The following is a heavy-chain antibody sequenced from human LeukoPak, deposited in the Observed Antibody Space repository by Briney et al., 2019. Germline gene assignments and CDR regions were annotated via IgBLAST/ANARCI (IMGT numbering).Heavy chain of an antibody. J-gene: IGHJ4*02. CDR3: ARGGPTGSDY. Sequence: GVLRLSCAASGFTFSSYDMHWVRQATGKGLEWVSGLGTGGDTYYAGSVKGRFTIYRENAKNSLYLQMNSLRAGDTAVYYCARGGPTGSDYWGQGTLVTVSS. CDR2: LGTGGDT. CDR1: GFTFSSYD. D-gene: IGHD4-17*01. V-gene: IGHV3-13*01.